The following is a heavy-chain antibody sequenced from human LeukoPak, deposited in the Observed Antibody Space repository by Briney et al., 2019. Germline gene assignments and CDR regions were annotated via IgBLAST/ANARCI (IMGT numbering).Heavy chain of an antibody. Sequence: ASVKVSCKASGGTFSSYAISWVRQAPGQGLEWMGRIIPIFGIANYARKFQGRVTITADKSTSTAYMELSSLRSEDTAVYYCARDRPHPPNAYFDYWGQGTLVTVSS. CDR3: ARDRPHPPNAYFDY. V-gene: IGHV1-69*04. CDR1: GGTFSSYA. CDR2: IIPIFGIA. J-gene: IGHJ4*02.